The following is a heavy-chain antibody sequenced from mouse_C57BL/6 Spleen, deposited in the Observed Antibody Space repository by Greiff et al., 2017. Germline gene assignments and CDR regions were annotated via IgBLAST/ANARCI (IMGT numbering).Heavy chain of an antibody. CDR3: ARDDAAWFAY. CDR2: IDPSDSDT. J-gene: IGHJ3*01. D-gene: IGHD2-12*01. Sequence: QVQLQQPGAELVRPGSSVKLSCKASGYTFTSYWMHWVKQRPIQGLEWIGNIDPSDSDTHYNQKFKDKATLTVDKSSSTAYMQLSSLSSEDSSVYYGARDDAAWFAYWGQGTLVTVSA. CDR1: GYTFTSYW. V-gene: IGHV1-52*01.